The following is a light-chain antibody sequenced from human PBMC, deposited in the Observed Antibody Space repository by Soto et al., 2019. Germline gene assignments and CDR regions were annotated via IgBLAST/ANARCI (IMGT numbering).Light chain of an antibody. CDR1: QSVSSN. CDR2: GAS. J-gene: IGKJ5*01. V-gene: IGKV3-15*01. Sequence: EIVMTQSPATLSVSPGERATLSCRASQSVSSNLAWYQQKPGQAPRLLIYGASTRATDIPARFSGSGSGTEFTLTISSLQSEDFAVYYCQQYNWPPITFGQGTRLEIK. CDR3: QQYNWPPIT.